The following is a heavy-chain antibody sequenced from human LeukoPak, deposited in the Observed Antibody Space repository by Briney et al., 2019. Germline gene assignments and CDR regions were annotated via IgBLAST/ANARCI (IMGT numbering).Heavy chain of an antibody. CDR2: ISAYNGNT. D-gene: IGHD6-13*01. J-gene: IGHJ6*03. CDR1: GGTFNNYA. CDR3: ARDSHNGQQLGLYYYYYMDV. V-gene: IGHV1-18*01. Sequence: ASVKVSCKASGGTFNNYAISWVRQAPGQGLEWMGWISAYNGNTNYAQKLQGRVTMTTDTSTSTAYMELRSLRSDDTAVYYCARDSHNGQQLGLYYYYYMDVWGKGTTVTVSS.